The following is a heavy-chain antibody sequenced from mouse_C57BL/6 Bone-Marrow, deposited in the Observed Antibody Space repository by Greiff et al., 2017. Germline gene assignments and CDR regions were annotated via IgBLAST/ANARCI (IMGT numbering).Heavy chain of an antibody. CDR3: AYGYYWFAY. CDR1: GFTFSDYG. CDR2: ISSGSSTI. J-gene: IGHJ3*01. D-gene: IGHD2-3*01. Sequence: EVQLVESGGGLVKPGGSLKLSCAASGFTFSDYGMHWVRQAPEKGLEWVAYISSGSSTIYYADTVKGRFTISRDKAKNTLFLQMTSLRSEDTAMYYCAYGYYWFAYWGQGTLVTVSA. V-gene: IGHV5-17*01.